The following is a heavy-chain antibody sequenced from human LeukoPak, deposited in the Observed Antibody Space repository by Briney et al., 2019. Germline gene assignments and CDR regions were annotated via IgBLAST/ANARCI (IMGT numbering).Heavy chain of an antibody. CDR2: ISGSGGGT. D-gene: IGHD6-19*01. V-gene: IGHV3-23*01. Sequence: PGGSLRLSCAASGFTFSTYALSWVRQAPGKGLEWVSGISGSGGGTYYADSVEGRFTISRDNSKNTLYIQMDSLRAEDTAVYYCAQRSGWYYFDYWGQGTLVTVSS. J-gene: IGHJ4*02. CDR1: GFTFSTYA. CDR3: AQRSGWYYFDY.